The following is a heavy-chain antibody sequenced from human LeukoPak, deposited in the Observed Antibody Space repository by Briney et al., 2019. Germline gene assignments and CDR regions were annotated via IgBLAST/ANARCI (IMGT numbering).Heavy chain of an antibody. J-gene: IGHJ3*02. CDR1: GFTFDNYA. V-gene: IGHV3-23*01. CDR3: AKCSASYYNDAFDI. D-gene: IGHD3-10*01. Sequence: PGGSLRLSCAASGFTFDNYAMNWVRQAPGKGQEWVSYIRGGGGVTRYSDSVKDRFTISRDNSKNTLYLQMNSLRAEDTAIYYCAKCSASYYNDAFDIWGRGTMVTVSS. CDR2: IRGGGGVT.